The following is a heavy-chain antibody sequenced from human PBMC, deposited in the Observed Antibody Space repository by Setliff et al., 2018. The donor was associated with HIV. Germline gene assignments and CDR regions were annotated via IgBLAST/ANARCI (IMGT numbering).Heavy chain of an antibody. J-gene: IGHJ5*02. CDR2: IYYTGIP. V-gene: IGHV4-59*11. Sequence: PSETLSLTCSVFGGSMNSHYWSWIRQPPGKGLEWIGLIYYTGIPTYNKSLKSRVTMSVDRPKNQFSLRLTSVTAADTAMYYCAIVARVHPFDPWGQGTLFTVSS. CDR1: GGSMNSHY. CDR3: AIVARVHPFDP.